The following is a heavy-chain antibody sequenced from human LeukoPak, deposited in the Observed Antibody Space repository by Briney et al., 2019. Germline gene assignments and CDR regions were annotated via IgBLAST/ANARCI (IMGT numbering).Heavy chain of an antibody. V-gene: IGHV4-59*01. CDR3: ARGPQAGSRMRKFDY. CDR1: GGSISSYY. Sequence: SETLSLTCTVSGGSISSYYWSWIRQPPGKGLEWIGYIYYSGSTNYNPSLKSRVTISVDTSKNQFSLKLSSVTAADTAVYYCARGPQAGSRMRKFDYWGQGTLVTVSS. CDR2: IYYSGST. J-gene: IGHJ4*02. D-gene: IGHD6-13*01.